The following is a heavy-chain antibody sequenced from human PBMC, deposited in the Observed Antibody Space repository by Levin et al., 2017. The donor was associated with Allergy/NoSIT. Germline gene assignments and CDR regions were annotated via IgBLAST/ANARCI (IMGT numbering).Heavy chain of an antibody. V-gene: IGHV3-53*01. CDR3: ARDTGMAIHDY. D-gene: IGHD5-18*01. CDR1: GFAVSNNY. Sequence: RGESLKISCAASGFAVSNNYMSWVRQAPGKGLEWVSIIYNDGRTYYTDSVKGRFTISKDTSENKLYLQMNSLRVEDTAVYYCARDTGMAIHDYWGQGTLVTVSS. CDR2: IYNDGRT. J-gene: IGHJ4*02.